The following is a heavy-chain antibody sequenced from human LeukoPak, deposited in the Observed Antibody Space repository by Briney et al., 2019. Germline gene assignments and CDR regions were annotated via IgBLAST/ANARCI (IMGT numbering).Heavy chain of an antibody. D-gene: IGHD6-19*01. CDR3: AREGPYSGGWYYFDY. J-gene: IGHJ4*02. CDR1: GFTFSSYW. V-gene: IGHV3-7*01. CDR2: IKQDGSEK. Sequence: PGGSLRLSCAASGFTFSSYWMSWVRQAPGKGLEWVANIKQDGSEKYYVDSVKGRFTISRDNAKNSLYLQMNSLRAEDTAVYYCAREGPYSGGWYYFDYWGQGTLVTVSS.